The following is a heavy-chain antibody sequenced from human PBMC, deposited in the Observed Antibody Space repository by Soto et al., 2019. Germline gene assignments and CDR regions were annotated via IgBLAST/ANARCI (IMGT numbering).Heavy chain of an antibody. V-gene: IGHV4-31*03. Sequence: PSETLSLTCTVSGGSISSGGYYWSWIRQHPGKGLEWIGSIFYSGSTYNNPSLKSRVTISVDTSKNQFSLKLNSVTAADTAVYYCARDRGGIAAAGNFEYWGQGALVTVSS. CDR1: GGSISSGGYY. J-gene: IGHJ4*02. CDR2: IFYSGST. CDR3: ARDRGGIAAAGNFEY. D-gene: IGHD6-13*01.